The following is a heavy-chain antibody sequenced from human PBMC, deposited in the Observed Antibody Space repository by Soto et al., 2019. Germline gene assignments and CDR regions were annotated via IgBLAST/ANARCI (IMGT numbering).Heavy chain of an antibody. CDR1: GFPFSDYA. CDR2: IIATDGSA. J-gene: IGHJ4*02. Sequence: GGSLRLSCAASGFPFSDYAMSWVRQAPGKGLEWVSIIIATDGSAYYADSVKGRFTISRDDAKNTLFLQMNSLRVEDTAVYYCVKGLYVWGVTGDYWGQGPLVTVSS. D-gene: IGHD3-16*01. V-gene: IGHV3-23*01. CDR3: VKGLYVWGVTGDY.